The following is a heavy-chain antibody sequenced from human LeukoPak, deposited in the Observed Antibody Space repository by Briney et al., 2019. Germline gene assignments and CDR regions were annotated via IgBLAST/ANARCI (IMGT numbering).Heavy chain of an antibody. CDR3: TRQNYGDYCFDY. Sequence: PGGSLRLSCAASGFTFSGSAMHWVRQASGKGLEWVGRIRSKANSYATAYAASVKGRFTISRDDSKNTAYLQMNSLKTEDTAVYYCTRQNYGDYCFDYWGQGTLVTVSP. CDR1: GFTFSGSA. CDR2: IRSKANSYAT. V-gene: IGHV3-73*01. J-gene: IGHJ4*02. D-gene: IGHD4-17*01.